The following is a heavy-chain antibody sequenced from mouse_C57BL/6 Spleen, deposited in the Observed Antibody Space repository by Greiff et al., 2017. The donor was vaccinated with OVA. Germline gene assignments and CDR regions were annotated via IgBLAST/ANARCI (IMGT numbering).Heavy chain of an antibody. CDR3: ARPHSLRGVRCYFDY. D-gene: IGHD3-1*01. Sequence: QVHLQQSGAELVKPGASVKMSCKASGYTFTSYWITWVKQRPGQGLEWIGDIYPGSGSTNYNEKFKSKATLTVDTSSSTAYMQLSSLTSEDSAVYYCARPHSLRGVRCYFDYWGQGTTLTVSS. V-gene: IGHV1-55*01. J-gene: IGHJ2*01. CDR1: GYTFTSYW. CDR2: IYPGSGST.